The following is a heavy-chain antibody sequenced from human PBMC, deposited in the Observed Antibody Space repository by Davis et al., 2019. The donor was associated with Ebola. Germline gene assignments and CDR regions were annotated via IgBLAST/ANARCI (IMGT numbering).Heavy chain of an antibody. Sequence: GESLKISCAASGFTFSSYGMHWVRQAPGKGLEWVAFISYDGGNNYYADSVKGRFTMSRDTSKHTLYLQMDSLRAEDTAVYYCAKEGHSNPFYLYYGMDVWGKGTTVTVSS. CDR1: GFTFSSYG. V-gene: IGHV3-30*18. J-gene: IGHJ6*04. CDR3: AKEGHSNPFYLYYGMDV. CDR2: ISYDGGNN. D-gene: IGHD2/OR15-2a*01.